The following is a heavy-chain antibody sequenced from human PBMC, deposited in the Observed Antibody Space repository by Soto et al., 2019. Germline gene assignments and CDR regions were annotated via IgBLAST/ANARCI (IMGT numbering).Heavy chain of an antibody. CDR2: INHSGST. J-gene: IGHJ6*03. CDR3: ARRDRSLVPYYYYYMDV. D-gene: IGHD2-8*02. CDR1: GGSLSGYY. V-gene: IGHV4-34*01. Sequence: PSQTLSLTCAVYGGSLSGYYWSWIRQPPGKGLEWIGEINHSGSTNYNPSLKSRVTISVDTSKNQFSLKLSSVTAADTAVYYCARRDRSLVPYYYYYMDVWGKGTTVTVSS.